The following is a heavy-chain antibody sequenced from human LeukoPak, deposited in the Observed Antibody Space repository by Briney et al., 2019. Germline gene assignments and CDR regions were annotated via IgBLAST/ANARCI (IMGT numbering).Heavy chain of an antibody. CDR1: GGTFSSYA. Sequence: GASVKVSCKASGGTFSSYAISWVRQAPGQGLEWMGRIIPILGIASYAQKFQGRVTITADKSTSTAYMELSSLRSEDTAVYYCARGDYGDYSFDYWGQGTLVTVSS. CDR3: ARGDYGDYSFDY. J-gene: IGHJ4*02. CDR2: IIPILGIA. V-gene: IGHV1-69*04. D-gene: IGHD4-17*01.